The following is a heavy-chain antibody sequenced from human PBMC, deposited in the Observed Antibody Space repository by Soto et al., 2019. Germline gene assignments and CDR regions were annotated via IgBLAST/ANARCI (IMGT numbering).Heavy chain of an antibody. J-gene: IGHJ4*02. CDR1: GFTVSSNY. CDR2: IYSGGST. V-gene: IGHV3-66*01. Sequence: GGSLRLSCAASGFTVSSNYMSWVRQAPGKGLEWVSVIYSGGSTYYAGSVKGRFTISRDNSKNTLYLQMNSLRAEDTAAYYCARAPNYDILTGPFDYWGQGTLVTVSS. D-gene: IGHD3-9*01. CDR3: ARAPNYDILTGPFDY.